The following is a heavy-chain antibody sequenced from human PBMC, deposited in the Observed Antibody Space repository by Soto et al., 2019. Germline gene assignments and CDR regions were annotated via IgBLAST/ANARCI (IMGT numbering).Heavy chain of an antibody. CDR1: GFTFSVYA. CDR3: AKALYGGFTY. CDR2: ISGSGDST. V-gene: IGHV3-23*01. D-gene: IGHD3-10*01. J-gene: IGHJ4*02. Sequence: EVRLLESGGGLVQPGGSLRLSCAASGFTFSVYAMSWVRQAPGKGLEWVSGISGSGDSTHYADSVKGRFTVSRDNSKSMLSLQTTRLRAEDTAIYYCAKALYGGFTYWGQGTLVTVSS.